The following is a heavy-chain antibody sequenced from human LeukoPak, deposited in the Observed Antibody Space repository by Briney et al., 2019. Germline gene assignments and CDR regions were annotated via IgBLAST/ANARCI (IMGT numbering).Heavy chain of an antibody. CDR3: ARGIAVAGTPYYGMDV. Sequence: SETLSLTCTVSGGSISSSSYYWGWIRQPPGKGLEWIGSIYYSGSTYYNPSLKSRVTISVDTSKNQFSLKLSSVTAADTAVYYCARGIAVAGTPYYGMDVWGQGTTVTVSS. J-gene: IGHJ6*02. CDR2: IYYSGST. V-gene: IGHV4-39*01. D-gene: IGHD6-19*01. CDR1: GGSISSSSYY.